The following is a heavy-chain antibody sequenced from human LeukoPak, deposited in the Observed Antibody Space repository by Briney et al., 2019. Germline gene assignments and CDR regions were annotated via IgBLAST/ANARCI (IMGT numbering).Heavy chain of an antibody. J-gene: IGHJ4*02. CDR3: ARDIRRVGRIVVMPYFDY. V-gene: IGHV3-30-3*01. Sequence: GGSLRLSCAASGFTFSSYAMHWVRQAPGKGLEWVAVISYDGSNKYYADSVKGRFTISRDNSKNTLYLQMNSLRAEDTAVYYCARDIRRVGRIVVMPYFDYWGQGTLVTVSS. CDR2: ISYDGSNK. CDR1: GFTFSSYA. D-gene: IGHD3-22*01.